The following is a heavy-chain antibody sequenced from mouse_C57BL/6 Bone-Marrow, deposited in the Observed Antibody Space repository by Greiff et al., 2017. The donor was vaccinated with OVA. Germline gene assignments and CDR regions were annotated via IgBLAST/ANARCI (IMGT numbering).Heavy chain of an antibody. Sequence: VQLQQPGAELVRPGSSVKLSCKASGYTFTSYWMDWVKQRPGQGLEWIGNIYPSDSETHYNQKFKDKATLTVDKSSSTAYMQLSSLTSEDSAVYYCARWDYDATWYFDVWGTGTTVTVSS. CDR2: IYPSDSET. CDR1: GYTFTSYW. D-gene: IGHD2-4*01. CDR3: ARWDYDATWYFDV. J-gene: IGHJ1*03. V-gene: IGHV1-61*01.